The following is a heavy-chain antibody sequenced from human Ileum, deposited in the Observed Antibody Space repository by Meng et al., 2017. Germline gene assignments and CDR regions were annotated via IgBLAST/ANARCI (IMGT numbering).Heavy chain of an antibody. D-gene: IGHD2-15*01. Sequence: QVQLVQSGPDVKRPGASVKVPCKASGATFTSFVIHWVRQAPGQRLEWMGWIHAGNGNRKYSQKFQGRVTFTTDTSATTAYLDLSSLRSEDTAVYYCARDPSGGKFHYFDSWGQGTLVTVSS. CDR1: GATFTSFV. CDR3: ARDPSGGKFHYFDS. J-gene: IGHJ4*02. CDR2: IHAGNGNR. V-gene: IGHV1-3*01.